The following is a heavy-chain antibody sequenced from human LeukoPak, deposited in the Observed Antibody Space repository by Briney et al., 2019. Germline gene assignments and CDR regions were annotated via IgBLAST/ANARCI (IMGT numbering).Heavy chain of an antibody. CDR3: ARATTMVRGVILLAFDY. CDR2: IYYSGST. D-gene: IGHD3-10*01. V-gene: IGHV4-59*07. J-gene: IGHJ4*02. CDR1: GGSISRYY. Sequence: PSDTLSLTCTVSGGSISRYYWSWIRQPPGKGLEWIGDIYYSGSTNYNPSLKSRVTISVDTSKNQFSLKLSSVTAADTAVYYCARATTMVRGVILLAFDYWGQGTLVTVSS.